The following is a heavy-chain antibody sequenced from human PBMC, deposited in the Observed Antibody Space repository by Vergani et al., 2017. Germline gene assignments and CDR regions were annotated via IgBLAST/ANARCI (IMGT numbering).Heavy chain of an antibody. CDR1: GFTFSSYS. CDR2: ISSSSSYI. CDR3: AXDPLTYSSSWFDY. V-gene: IGHV3-21*01. Sequence: EVQLVESGGGLVKPGGSLRLSCAASGFTFSSYSMNWVRQAPGKGLEWVSSISSSSSYIYYADSVKGRFTISRDNAKNSLYLQMNSLRAEDTAVYYCAXDPLTYSSSWFDYWGQGTLVTVSS. J-gene: IGHJ4*02. D-gene: IGHD6-13*01.